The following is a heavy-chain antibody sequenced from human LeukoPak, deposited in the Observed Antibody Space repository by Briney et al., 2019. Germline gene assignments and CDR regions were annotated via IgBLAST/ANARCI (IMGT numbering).Heavy chain of an antibody. CDR3: ARVLLWFGDFDY. J-gene: IGHJ4*02. CDR2: INHSGST. D-gene: IGHD3-10*01. V-gene: IGHV4-34*01. Sequence: NASETLSLTCAVYGGSFSGYYWSWIRQPPGKGLEWIGEINHSGSTNYNPSLKSRVTISVDTSKNQFSLKLSSVTAADTAVYYCARVLLWFGDFDYWGQGTLVTVSS. CDR1: GGSFSGYY.